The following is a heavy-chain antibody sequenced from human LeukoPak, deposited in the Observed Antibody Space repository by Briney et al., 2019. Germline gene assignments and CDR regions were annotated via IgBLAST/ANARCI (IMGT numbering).Heavy chain of an antibody. CDR3: ARESNYHGSGTGWFDP. CDR2: IYSSGST. Sequence: SETLSLTCTVSGGSISSYYWSWIRQPAGKGLEWIGRIYSSGSTNYNPSLKSRVTMSVDTSKNQLSLKLSSVTAADTAVYYCARESNYHGSGTGWFDPWGQGTLVTVSS. CDR1: GGSISSYY. J-gene: IGHJ5*02. V-gene: IGHV4-4*07. D-gene: IGHD3-10*01.